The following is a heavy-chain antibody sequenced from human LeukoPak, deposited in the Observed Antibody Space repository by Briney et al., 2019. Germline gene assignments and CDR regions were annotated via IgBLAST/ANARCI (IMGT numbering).Heavy chain of an antibody. D-gene: IGHD2/OR15-2a*01. CDR1: GFTFSNYA. CDR2: ISGSGGST. J-gene: IGHJ4*02. CDR3: VRGGTYCDSTCKGADY. Sequence: GGSLRLSCAASGFTFSNYAMTWVRQAPGKGLEWVSVISGSGGSTYYADSVKGRFTISRDNSKNTLYLQMNSLRAEDTAVYYCVRGGTYCDSTCKGADYWGQGTLVAVSS. V-gene: IGHV3-23*01.